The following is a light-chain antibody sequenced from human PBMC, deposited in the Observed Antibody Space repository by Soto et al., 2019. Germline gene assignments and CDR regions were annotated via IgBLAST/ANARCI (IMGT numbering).Light chain of an antibody. CDR2: GNS. J-gene: IGLJ2*01. CDR1: ISNIGAGYD. V-gene: IGLV1-40*01. CDR3: QSYDSSLSGSV. Sequence: QSVLTQPPSVSGAPGQRVTISCTGDISNIGAGYDVHWYQQLPGTAPKLLIYGNSNRPSGVPDRFSGSKSGTSASLAITGLQAENEADYYCQSYDSSLSGSVFGGGPKLTVL.